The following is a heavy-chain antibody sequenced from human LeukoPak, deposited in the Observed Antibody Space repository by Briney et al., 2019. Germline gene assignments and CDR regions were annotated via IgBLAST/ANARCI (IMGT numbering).Heavy chain of an antibody. Sequence: SEPLSLICALSVGPLSRILWRSWVRHPPGEGLEWIEETFHSGSLNSNPPLKSRLTITADKFKNHFSLKLTSVTAADTAVYYCATAPIRGGEGGEHYKYGMDVWGQGTTVTVS. J-gene: IGHJ6*02. CDR3: ATAPIRGGEGGEHYKYGMDV. CDR1: VGPLSRILW. CDR2: TFHSGSL. V-gene: IGHV4-4*02. D-gene: IGHD3-16*01.